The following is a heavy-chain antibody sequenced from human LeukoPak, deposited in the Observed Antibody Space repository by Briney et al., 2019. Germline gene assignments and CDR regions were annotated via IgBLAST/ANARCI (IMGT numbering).Heavy chain of an antibody. CDR2: IKQDGSEK. D-gene: IGHD5-24*01. V-gene: IGHV3-7*01. CDR1: GFTFSSYW. CDR3: ARDTAVERWLQSHYYYGMGV. J-gene: IGHJ6*02. Sequence: PGGSLRLSCAASGFTFSSYWMSWVRQAPGKGLEWVANIKQDGSEKYYVDSVKGRFTISRDNAKNSLYLQMNSLRAEDTAVYYCARDTAVERWLQSHYYYGMGVWGQGTTVTVSS.